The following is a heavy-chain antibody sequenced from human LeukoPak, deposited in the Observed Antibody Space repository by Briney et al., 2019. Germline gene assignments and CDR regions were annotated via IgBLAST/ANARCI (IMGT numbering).Heavy chain of an antibody. Sequence: PGGSLRLSCAASGFTFSGSAMHWVRPASGEGLEWVGRIRSKANSYATAYAASVKGRFTISRDDSKNTAYLPMNSLKTEDTAVYYCTRTRDGYNAWIFDYWGQGTLVTVSS. CDR1: GFTFSGSA. V-gene: IGHV3-73*01. CDR2: IRSKANSYAT. J-gene: IGHJ4*02. CDR3: TRTRDGYNAWIFDY. D-gene: IGHD5-24*01.